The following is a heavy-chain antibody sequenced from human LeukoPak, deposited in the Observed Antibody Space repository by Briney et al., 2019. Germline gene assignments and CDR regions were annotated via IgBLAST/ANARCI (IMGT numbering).Heavy chain of an antibody. Sequence: ASVKVSCKASGYTFTGYYMHWVRQAPGQGLEWMGRIIPILGIANYAQKFQGRVTITADKSTSTAYMELSSLRSEDTAVYYCARLEYYGDYSNTFDYWGQGTLVTVSS. CDR1: GYTFTGYY. CDR2: IIPILGIA. V-gene: IGHV1-69*02. D-gene: IGHD4-17*01. J-gene: IGHJ4*02. CDR3: ARLEYYGDYSNTFDY.